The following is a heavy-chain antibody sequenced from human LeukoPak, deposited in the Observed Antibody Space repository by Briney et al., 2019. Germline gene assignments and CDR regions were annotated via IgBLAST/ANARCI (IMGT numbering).Heavy chain of an antibody. CDR1: GGSISSYY. J-gene: IGHJ4*02. D-gene: IGHD2-15*01. CDR3: AREGFGAGQWSPDY. V-gene: IGHV4-59*01. Sequence: PSETLSLTCTVSGGSISSYYWSWIRQPPGKGLEWIGYIYYSGSTNYNPSLKSRVTISVDTSKNQFSLKLSSVTAADTAVYYCAREGFGAGQWSPDYWGQGTLVTVSS. CDR2: IYYSGST.